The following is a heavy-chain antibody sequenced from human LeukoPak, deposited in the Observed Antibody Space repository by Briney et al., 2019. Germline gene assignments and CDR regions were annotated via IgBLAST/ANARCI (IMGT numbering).Heavy chain of an antibody. V-gene: IGHV5-51*01. J-gene: IGHJ4*02. CDR2: IYPGDSDT. CDR1: GYSFTSYW. D-gene: IGHD2-2*01. Sequence: PGESLKISCKGSGYSFTSYWIGWVRQMPGKGLEWMGIIYPGDSDTRYSPSFQGQVTISADKSISTAYLQWSSLKASDTAMYYCARLEGDIVVVPAALWDCWGQGTLVTVSS. CDR3: ARLEGDIVVVPAALWDC.